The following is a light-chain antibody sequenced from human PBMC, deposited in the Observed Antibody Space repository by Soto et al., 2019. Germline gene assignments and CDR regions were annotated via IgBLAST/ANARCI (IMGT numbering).Light chain of an antibody. V-gene: IGKV3-20*01. CDR3: QQYGRSPPELT. J-gene: IGKJ3*01. CDR1: QTISSNY. Sequence: EIVLTQSPGTLSLSAGERATLSCRASQTISSNYLAWYQQKPGQAPRLLIFGASYRATGIPDRFSGSGSGTDLTLTISRLEPEDFAVYYCQQYGRSPPELTFGPGTKVDIK. CDR2: GAS.